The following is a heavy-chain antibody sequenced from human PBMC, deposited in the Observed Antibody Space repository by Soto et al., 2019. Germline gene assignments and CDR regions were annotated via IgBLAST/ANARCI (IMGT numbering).Heavy chain of an antibody. CDR3: ARVVGAPNWFDP. CDR1: GFTFSSYR. CDR2: ITQDGSEK. J-gene: IGHJ5*02. Sequence: EVQLVESGGGLVQPGGSLRLSCAASGFTFSSYRMSWVRQAPGKGLEWVANITQDGSEKNYVDSVKGRFTISRDNAKNSLYLQMNSLRADDTAVYYCARVVGAPNWFDPWGQGTLVTFSS. V-gene: IGHV3-7*01. D-gene: IGHD1-26*01.